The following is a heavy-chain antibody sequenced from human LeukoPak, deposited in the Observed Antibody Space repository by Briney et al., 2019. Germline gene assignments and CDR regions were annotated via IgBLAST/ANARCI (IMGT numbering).Heavy chain of an antibody. D-gene: IGHD2-15*01. CDR2: IKEDGSEI. J-gene: IGHJ4*02. Sequence: GGSLRLSCAASAFTFSTYWMSWVRQAPGKGLEWVANIKEDGSEINYVDSVKGRFTISRDNAKNSLYLQMNSLRVEDTAVYYCARDRCYSTFDYWGQGTLVTVSS. CDR1: AFTFSTYW. V-gene: IGHV3-7*01. CDR3: ARDRCYSTFDY.